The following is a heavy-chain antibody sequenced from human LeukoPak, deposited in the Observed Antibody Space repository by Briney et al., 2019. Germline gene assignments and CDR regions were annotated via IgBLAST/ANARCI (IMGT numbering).Heavy chain of an antibody. J-gene: IGHJ4*02. CDR2: INPNSGDT. V-gene: IGHV1-2*06. CDR1: GYTFTGYY. CDR3: ARDQGGNAIDY. Sequence: SVTVSRKASGYTFTGYYIHWVRQPPAQGLEWMGRINPNSGDTNYAQKFQGRVTMTRDTSISTAYMELSRLRSDDTAVYYCARDQGGNAIDYWGQGTLVTVSS. D-gene: IGHD1-1*01.